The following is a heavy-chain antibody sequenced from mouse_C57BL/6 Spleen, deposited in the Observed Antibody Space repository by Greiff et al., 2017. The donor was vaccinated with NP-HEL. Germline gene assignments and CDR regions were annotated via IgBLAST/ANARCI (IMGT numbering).Heavy chain of an antibody. CDR1: GFNIKDDY. V-gene: IGHV14-4*01. Sequence: VQLQQSGAELVRPGASVKLSCTASGFNIKDDYMHWVKQRPEQGLEWIGWIDPENGDTEYASKFQGKATITADTSSNTAYLQLSSLTSEDTAVYYCTTRLGDYWGQGTTLTVSS. D-gene: IGHD4-1*01. J-gene: IGHJ2*01. CDR2: IDPENGDT. CDR3: TTRLGDY.